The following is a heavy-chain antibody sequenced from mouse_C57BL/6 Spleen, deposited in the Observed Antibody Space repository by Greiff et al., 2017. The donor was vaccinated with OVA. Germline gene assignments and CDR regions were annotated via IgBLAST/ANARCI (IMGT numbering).Heavy chain of an antibody. V-gene: IGHV5-17*01. CDR2: ISSCSSTI. CDR3: ARPRRRDY. CDR1: GFTFSDYG. Sequence: EVMLVESGGGLVKPGGSLKLSCAASGFTFSDYGMHWVRQAPEKGLEWVAYISSCSSTIYYADTVKGRFTFSRDNANNTLFMQVTSLGSEDTAMYYCARPRRRDYWGQGTLVTVSA. J-gene: IGHJ3*01.